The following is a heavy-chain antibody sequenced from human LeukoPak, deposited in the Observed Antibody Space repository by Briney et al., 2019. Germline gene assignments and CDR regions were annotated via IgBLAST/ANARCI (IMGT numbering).Heavy chain of an antibody. V-gene: IGHV3-30*18. CDR3: AKDSSGGWLRSYYFDS. D-gene: IGHD5-24*01. CDR2: MSYDGSNK. CDR1: GFTFSSYG. Sequence: GGSLGLSCAASGFTFSSYGMHWVRQAPGKGLEWVAVMSYDGSNKDYADSVKGRFTISRDNYKNTLYVQMNSLRAEDTAVYYCAKDSSGGWLRSYYFDSWGQGTLVTVSS. J-gene: IGHJ4*02.